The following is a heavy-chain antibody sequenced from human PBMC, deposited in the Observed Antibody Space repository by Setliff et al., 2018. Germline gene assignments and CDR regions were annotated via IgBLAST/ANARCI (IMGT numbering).Heavy chain of an antibody. D-gene: IGHD6-13*01. Sequence: ASVKVSCKTSDYLLTSYGLTWVRQAPGQGLDWMGWISPYNGHTNYAQKFQDRVTMTTETSTKTAYMELRTLRSDDTAVYYCARDTSIRQQLVPDDAFDIWGQGTMVTVSS. CDR2: ISPYNGHT. J-gene: IGHJ3*02. CDR3: ARDTSIRQQLVPDDAFDI. V-gene: IGHV1-18*01. CDR1: DYLLTSYG.